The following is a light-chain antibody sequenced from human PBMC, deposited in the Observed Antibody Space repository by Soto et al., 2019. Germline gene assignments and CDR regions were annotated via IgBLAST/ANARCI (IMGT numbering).Light chain of an antibody. CDR3: QQYGSSPWT. J-gene: IGKJ1*01. CDR1: QSVSSSY. CDR2: GAS. Sequence: EIVLTQSQNTLSASPGERATISFMASQSVSSSYLAWYQQKPGQAPRLLIYGASSRATGIPDRFSGSGSGTDFTLTISRLEPEDFAVYYCQQYGSSPWTFGQGTKVDIK. V-gene: IGKV3-20*01.